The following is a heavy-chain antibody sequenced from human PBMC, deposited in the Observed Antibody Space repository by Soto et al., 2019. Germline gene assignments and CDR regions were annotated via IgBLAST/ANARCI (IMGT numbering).Heavy chain of an antibody. J-gene: IGHJ4*02. CDR2: INAGNGNT. Sequence: QVQLVQSGAEVKKPGASVKVSCKASGYTFTRYAIHWVRQAPGQRLEWMGWINAGNGNTQYSQKFQGRVTITRDTSASTAYMELSSLRSEDTAVYYCARNLMDYDIVTGYYMAYYFDYWGQGTLVTVSS. CDR1: GYTFTRYA. D-gene: IGHD3-9*01. CDR3: ARNLMDYDIVTGYYMAYYFDY. V-gene: IGHV1-3*01.